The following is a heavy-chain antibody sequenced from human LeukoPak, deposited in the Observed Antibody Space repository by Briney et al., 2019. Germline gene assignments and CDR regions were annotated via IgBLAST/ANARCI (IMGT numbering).Heavy chain of an antibody. V-gene: IGHV5-51*01. CDR3: ARRHRSYYAFDI. D-gene: IGHD1-26*01. Sequence: GESLKISCKGSGYSFTNNWIAWVRQMPGKGLEWMGIIYPGDSDTTYSPSFQGQVTISADKSISTAYLQWSSPKASDTAMYYCARRHRSYYAFDIWGQGTMVTVSS. CDR1: GYSFTNNW. J-gene: IGHJ3*02. CDR2: IYPGDSDT.